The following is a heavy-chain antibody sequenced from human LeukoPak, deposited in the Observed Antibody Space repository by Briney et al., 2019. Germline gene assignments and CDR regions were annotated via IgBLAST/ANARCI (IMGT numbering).Heavy chain of an antibody. CDR1: GYTFTSYY. V-gene: IGHV1-46*01. CDR3: ARDRIAAAGTSPVDP. D-gene: IGHD6-13*01. CDR2: INPSGGST. Sequence: ASVKVSCKASGYTFTSYYMHWVRQAPGQGLEWMGIINPSGGSTSYAQKFQGRVTMTRDTSTSTVYMELSSLRSEDTAVYYCARDRIAAAGTSPVDPWGQGTLVTVSS. J-gene: IGHJ5*02.